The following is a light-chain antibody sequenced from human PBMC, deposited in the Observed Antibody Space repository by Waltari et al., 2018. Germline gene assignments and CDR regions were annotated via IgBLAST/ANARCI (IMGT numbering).Light chain of an antibody. Sequence: QSALTQPASVSASPGQSITISCTGTSSDVGAYEYISWYQQHPGKVPKLIIYEVNNRPSGVSYRFSGSKFDNTASLTISGLQPEDEADYYCSSYTTIASYVFGTGTKVTVL. CDR1: SSDVGAYEY. CDR2: EVN. V-gene: IGLV2-14*01. CDR3: SSYTTIASYV. J-gene: IGLJ1*01.